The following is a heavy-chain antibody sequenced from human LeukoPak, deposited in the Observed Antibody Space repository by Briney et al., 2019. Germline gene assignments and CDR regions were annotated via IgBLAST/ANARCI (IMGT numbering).Heavy chain of an antibody. Sequence: ASVKVSCKASGYTFTSYDINWVRQATGQGLEWMGWMNPNSGNTGYAQKFQGRVTMTRDTSISTACMELSRLRSDDTAVYYCARDKSGNSGWYSYFDYWGQGTLVTVSS. V-gene: IGHV1-8*01. CDR1: GYTFTSYD. J-gene: IGHJ4*02. CDR2: MNPNSGNT. D-gene: IGHD6-19*01. CDR3: ARDKSGNSGWYSYFDY.